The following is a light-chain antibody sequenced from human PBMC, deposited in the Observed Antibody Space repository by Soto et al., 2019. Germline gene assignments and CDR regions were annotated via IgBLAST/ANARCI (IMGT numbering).Light chain of an antibody. Sequence: DIQLTQSPSSLSASVGDRITITCRSSQSISRYLNWYQQRPGTAPKVLIFDANSLQSGVPSRFSGSGSGTEFTLTISSLQPDDFATYFCQQYYSYPGTVGQGTKVDIK. CDR1: QSISRY. CDR2: DAN. V-gene: IGKV1-39*01. CDR3: QQYYSYPGT. J-gene: IGKJ1*01.